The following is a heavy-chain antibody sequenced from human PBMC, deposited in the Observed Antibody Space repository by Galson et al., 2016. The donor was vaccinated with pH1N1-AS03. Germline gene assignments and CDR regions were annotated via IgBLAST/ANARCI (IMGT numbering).Heavy chain of an antibody. CDR3: SLEYLEFYFAY. CDR2: IRRKGFGGTT. Sequence: SLRLSCAVSGIPFGDYAVSWFRQAPGKGLEWVGFIRRKGFGGTTDYAASVKGRFTISRDDSKNIAYLQMSSLKIEDTAVYYCSLEYLEFYFAYWGQGTVVTVSS. CDR1: GIPFGDYA. J-gene: IGHJ4*03. V-gene: IGHV3-49*03. D-gene: IGHD1-20*01.